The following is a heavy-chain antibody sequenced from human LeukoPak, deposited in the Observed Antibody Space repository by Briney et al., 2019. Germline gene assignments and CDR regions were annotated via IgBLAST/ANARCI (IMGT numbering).Heavy chain of an antibody. Sequence: SETLSLTCTVPGGSISSYYWSWIRQPAGKGLEWIGRIYTSGTTSYNPSLQSRVTISADTSRHQFSLRLTSVPAADTAVYYCARAGGSVGWYGTIDSWGQGTLVTVSS. CDR1: GGSISSYY. V-gene: IGHV4-4*07. CDR2: IYTSGTT. CDR3: ARAGGSVGWYGTIDS. J-gene: IGHJ4*02. D-gene: IGHD6-19*01.